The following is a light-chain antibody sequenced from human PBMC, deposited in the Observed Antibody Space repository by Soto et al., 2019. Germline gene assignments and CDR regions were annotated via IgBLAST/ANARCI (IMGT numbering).Light chain of an antibody. J-gene: IGKJ1*01. CDR3: QQYGSSPWT. CDR2: DAS. Sequence: DVPTSHCTSTLSDSLGDRVTSPGRASQSISTWLAWYQQKPGKAPKLLIYDASSLESGVPSRFSGSGSGTDFTLTISSLQPEDFAVYYCQQYGSSPWTFGQGTKVDVK. CDR1: QSISTW. V-gene: IGKV1-5*01.